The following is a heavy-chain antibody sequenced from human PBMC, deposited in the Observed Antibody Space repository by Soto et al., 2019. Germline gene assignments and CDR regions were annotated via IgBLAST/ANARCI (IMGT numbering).Heavy chain of an antibody. CDR2: ISSSGSTI. CDR3: ARASTVTLAQLGYMDV. D-gene: IGHD4-4*01. J-gene: IGHJ6*03. Sequence: GGSLRLSCAASGFTFSDYYMSWIRQAPGKGLEWVSYISSSGSTIYYADSVKGRFTISRDNAKNSLYLQMNSLRAEDTAVYYCARASTVTLAQLGYMDVWGKGTTVTVSS. CDR1: GFTFSDYY. V-gene: IGHV3-11*01.